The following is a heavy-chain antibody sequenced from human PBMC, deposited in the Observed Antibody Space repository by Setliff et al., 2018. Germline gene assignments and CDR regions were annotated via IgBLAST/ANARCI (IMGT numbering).Heavy chain of an antibody. D-gene: IGHD3-10*01. CDR1: GYTFNSYG. Sequence: ASVKVSCKASGYTFNSYGITWVRQAPGQGLEWMGWINTNTGNPSYAQGFTGRFVFSLDTSVSTAYLQISSLKAEDTALYYCARASRFGTIKYRGDYYMDVWGKG. CDR2: INTNTGNP. J-gene: IGHJ6*03. CDR3: ARASRFGTIKYRGDYYMDV. V-gene: IGHV7-4-1*02.